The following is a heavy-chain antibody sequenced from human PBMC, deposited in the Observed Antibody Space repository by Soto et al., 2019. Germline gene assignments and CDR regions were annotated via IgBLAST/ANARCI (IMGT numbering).Heavy chain of an antibody. D-gene: IGHD6-19*01. V-gene: IGHV3-23*01. J-gene: IGHJ4*02. Sequence: EVQLLESGGGLVQPGGSLRLSCAASGFTFTTYAMSWVRQAPGKGLEWVSSITGSGGGTYYADSVKGRFTISRDNSKNTLYLQMNGLRAEDTALYYCAKGCLTVAGTSCSWGQGAQVTVSS. CDR2: ITGSGGGT. CDR1: GFTFTTYA. CDR3: AKGCLTVAGTSCS.